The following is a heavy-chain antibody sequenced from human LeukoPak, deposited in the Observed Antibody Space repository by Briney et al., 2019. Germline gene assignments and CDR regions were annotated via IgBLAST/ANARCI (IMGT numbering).Heavy chain of an antibody. Sequence: ASVKVSCKASGYTFTSYDINWVRQATGQGLEWMGWMNPNSGNTGYAQKFQGRVTMTRNTSISTAYMELSSLRSEDTAVYYCARDPGFDYGYDYWGQGTLVTVSS. CDR3: ARDPGFDYGYDY. J-gene: IGHJ4*02. CDR2: MNPNSGNT. V-gene: IGHV1-8*01. D-gene: IGHD3-10*01. CDR1: GYTFTSYD.